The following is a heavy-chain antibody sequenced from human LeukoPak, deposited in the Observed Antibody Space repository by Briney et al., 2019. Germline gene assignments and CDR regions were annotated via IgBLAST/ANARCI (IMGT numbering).Heavy chain of an antibody. D-gene: IGHD2-21*01. CDR2: INSDGSAT. V-gene: IGHV3-74*01. J-gene: IGHJ4*02. Sequence: PGGSLRLSCAASGFPFSSYWMRWVRQVPGKGLLWVSRINSDGSATIYADSVKGRFTISRDNSKNTLYLQMNSLRAEDTAVYYCASLIRLAHRNWGQGTLVTVSS. CDR3: ASLIRLAHRN. CDR1: GFPFSSYW.